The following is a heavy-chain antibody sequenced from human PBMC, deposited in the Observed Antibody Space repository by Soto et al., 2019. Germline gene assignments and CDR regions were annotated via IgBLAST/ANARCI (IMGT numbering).Heavy chain of an antibody. CDR1: GDSVSNNTGG. J-gene: IGHJ4*02. Sequence: SQTLSLTCAISGDSVSNNTGGWIWIRQSPSRGLEWLGRTYYRSQWCNDYAVSVKSRIAINPDTSKNQFSLHLYSVTPEDTAVYYCASWRYDSWGQGTLVTVSS. V-gene: IGHV6-1*01. CDR2: TYYRSQWCN. D-gene: IGHD3-16*02. CDR3: ASWRYDS.